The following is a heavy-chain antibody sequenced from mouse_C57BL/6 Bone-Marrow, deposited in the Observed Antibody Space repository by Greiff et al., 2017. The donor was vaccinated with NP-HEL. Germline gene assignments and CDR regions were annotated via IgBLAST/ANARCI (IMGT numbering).Heavy chain of an antibody. CDR3: ARKDLYAMDY. J-gene: IGHJ4*01. Sequence: VQLQQSGAELVKPGASVKLSCKASGYTFTSYWMHWVKQRPGQGLEWIGMIHPNSGSTNYNEKFKSKATLTVDKSSSTAYMQLSSLTSEDSAVYYCARKDLYAMDYWGQGTSVTVSS. CDR2: IHPNSGST. V-gene: IGHV1-64*01. CDR1: GYTFTSYW.